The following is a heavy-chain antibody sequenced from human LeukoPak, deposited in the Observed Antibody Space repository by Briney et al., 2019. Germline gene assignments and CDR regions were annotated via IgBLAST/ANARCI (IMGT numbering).Heavy chain of an antibody. J-gene: IGHJ4*02. CDR2: MNPNSGIT. Sequence: GASVKVSCKASGYTFTSYDINWVRQATGQGLEWMGWMNPNSGITAYAQKLQGRVTMTTDTSTSAAYMELRSLRSGDTAVYYCARHTLYGSGSYYVYYFDYWGQGTLVTVSS. D-gene: IGHD3-10*01. V-gene: IGHV1-8*02. CDR3: ARHTLYGSGSYYVYYFDY. CDR1: GYTFTSYD.